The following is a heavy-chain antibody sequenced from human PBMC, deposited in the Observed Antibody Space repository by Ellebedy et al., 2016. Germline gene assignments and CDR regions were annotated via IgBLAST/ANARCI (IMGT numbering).Heavy chain of an antibody. CDR3: ARDYGRAYEY. V-gene: IGHV3-7*01. J-gene: IGHJ4*02. CDR2: IKEDGGVK. CDR1: GFTFSSYW. D-gene: IGHD3-16*01. Sequence: GESLKISCEASGFTFSSYWMSWVRQAPGKGLEWVAIIKEDGGVKYYVDSVKGRFTISRDNAKHSVYLQMNSLRAEDSAVYYCARDYGRAYEYWGQGTLVTVSS.